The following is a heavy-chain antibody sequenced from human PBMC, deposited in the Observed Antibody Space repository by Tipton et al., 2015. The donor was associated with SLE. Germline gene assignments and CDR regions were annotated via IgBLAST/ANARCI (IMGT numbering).Heavy chain of an antibody. D-gene: IGHD3-16*01. V-gene: IGHV1-8*01. CDR3: ARNGGGLGY. CDR2: MIPNSGNT. CDR1: SYSFTSYG. Sequence: QLVQSGADVKKPGASVKVSCKASSYSFTSYGISWVRQAPGQGLEWMGWMIPNSGNTASAQKFQGRVTMTRDTSISTAYMELTSLRFEDTAVYYCARNGGGLGYWGQGTLVTVSS. J-gene: IGHJ4*02.